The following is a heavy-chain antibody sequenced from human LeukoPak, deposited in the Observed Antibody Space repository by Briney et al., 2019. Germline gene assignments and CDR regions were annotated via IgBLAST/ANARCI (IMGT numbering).Heavy chain of an antibody. CDR3: ASRLGYCTNGVCYGGIYFDY. CDR2: IIPIFGTA. V-gene: IGHV1-69*13. J-gene: IGHJ4*02. CDR1: GGTFSSYA. Sequence: SVKVSCEASGGTFSSYAISWVRQAPGQGLEWMGGIIPIFGTANYAQKFQGRVTITADESTSTAYMELSSLRSEDTAVYYCASRLGYCTNGVCYGGIYFDYWGQGTLVTVSS. D-gene: IGHD2-8*01.